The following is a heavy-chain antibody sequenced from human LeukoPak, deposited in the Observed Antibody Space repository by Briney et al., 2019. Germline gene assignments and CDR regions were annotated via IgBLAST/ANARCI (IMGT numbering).Heavy chain of an antibody. CDR2: INPNSGGT. CDR1: GYTFTGYY. V-gene: IGHV1-2*02. D-gene: IGHD1-1*01. CDR3: ARVTTVYDAFDI. J-gene: IGHJ3*02. Sequence: GASVKVSCKASGYTFTGYYMHWVRQAPGQGLEWMGWINPNSGGTNYAQKFQGRVTMTRDTSTSTAYMELSRLRSDDTAVYYCARVTTVYDAFDIWGQGTMVTVSS.